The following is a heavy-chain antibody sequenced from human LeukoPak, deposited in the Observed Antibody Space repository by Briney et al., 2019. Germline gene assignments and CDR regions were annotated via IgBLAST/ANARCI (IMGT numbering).Heavy chain of an antibody. J-gene: IGHJ4*02. CDR3: ATLTKDYDYVWGSYRYRVGLPDY. D-gene: IGHD3-16*02. V-gene: IGHV1-24*01. CDR2: FGPEDGET. CDR1: GYTLTELS. Sequence: GASVKVSCKVSGYTLTELSMHWVRQAPGKGLEWMGGFGPEDGETIYAQKFQGRVTMTEDTSTDTAYMELSSLRSEDTAVYYCATLTKDYDYVWGSYRYRVGLPDYWGQGTLVTVSS.